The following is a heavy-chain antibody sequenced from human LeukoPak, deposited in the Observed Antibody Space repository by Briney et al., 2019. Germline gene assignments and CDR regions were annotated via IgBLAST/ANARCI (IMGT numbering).Heavy chain of an antibody. D-gene: IGHD1-1*01. J-gene: IGHJ4*02. CDR3: ARKLRNDVIYDY. Sequence: GASVKVSCKASGYTFTSYGISWVRQAPGQGLEWMGWISAYNGNTNYAQKLQGRVTMTRDTSMSAAYMELSSLRSEDTAVYYCARKLRNDVIYDYWGQGTLVTVST. CDR2: ISAYNGNT. V-gene: IGHV1-18*01. CDR1: GYTFTSYG.